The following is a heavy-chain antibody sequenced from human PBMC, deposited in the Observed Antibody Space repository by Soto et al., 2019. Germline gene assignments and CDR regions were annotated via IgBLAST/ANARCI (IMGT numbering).Heavy chain of an antibody. CDR3: AKIDKFNPHSSGCANRFDY. D-gene: IGHD6-19*01. Sequence: EVQLLESGGGLVQPGGSLRLSCAASGFTFSNYGMTWVRQAPGKGLEWVSGMSRDGGVTDYTDSVKGRFTISRDISKNTLYLQMTSLRAEDTAVYYCAKIDKFNPHSSGCANRFDYWGQGTLVTVSS. CDR2: MSRDGGVT. V-gene: IGHV3-23*01. CDR1: GFTFSNYG. J-gene: IGHJ4*02.